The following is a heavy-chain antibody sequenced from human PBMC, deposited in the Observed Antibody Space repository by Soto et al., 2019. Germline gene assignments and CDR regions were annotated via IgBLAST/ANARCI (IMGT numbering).Heavy chain of an antibody. D-gene: IGHD3-10*01. CDR3: FNGRYGSFDY. CDR1: GASVSSSTYY. J-gene: IGHJ4*02. CDR2: VYRTGGT. V-gene: IGHV4-39*02. Sequence: QLQLQESGPGLVKPWETLSLTCTVSGASVSSSTYYWGRVRQPPGKGLEWIGSVYRTGGTYYSPSLKSRVAISVDPSKKHLSLNLESVTAADTAVYFCFNGRYGSFDYWGQGTLVTVSS.